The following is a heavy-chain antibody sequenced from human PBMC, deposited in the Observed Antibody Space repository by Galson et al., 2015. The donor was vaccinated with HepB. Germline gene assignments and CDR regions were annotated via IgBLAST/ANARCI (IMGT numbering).Heavy chain of an antibody. V-gene: IGHV3-21*01. CDR1: GFNFSSYS. CDR3: ARDSSWGSSWVPA. J-gene: IGHJ4*02. Sequence: SLRLSCAASGFNFSSYSMNWVRQAPGKGLEWVSSISSSSSYIYYADSVKGRVTISRDNAKNSLYLQMNSLRAEDTAVYYCARDSSWGSSWVPAWGQGTLVTVSS. CDR2: ISSSSSYI. D-gene: IGHD6-13*01.